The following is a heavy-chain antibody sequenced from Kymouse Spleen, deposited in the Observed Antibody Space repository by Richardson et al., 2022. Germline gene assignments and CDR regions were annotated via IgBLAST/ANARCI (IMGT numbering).Heavy chain of an antibody. CDR2: INHSGST. CDR3: ARGPLYSNYERYYYYYGMDV. V-gene: IGHV4-34*01. Sequence: QVQLQQWGAGLLKPSETLSLTCAVYGGSFSGYYWSWIRQPPGKGLEWIGEINHSGSTNYNPSLKSRVTISVDTSKNQFSLKLSSVTAADTAVYYCARGPLYSNYERYYYYYGMDVWGQGTTVTVSS. CDR1: GGSFSGYY. J-gene: IGHJ6*02. D-gene: IGHD4-11,IGHD4-11*01.